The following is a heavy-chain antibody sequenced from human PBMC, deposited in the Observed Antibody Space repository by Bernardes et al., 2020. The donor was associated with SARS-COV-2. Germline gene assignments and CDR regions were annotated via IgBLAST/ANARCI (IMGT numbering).Heavy chain of an antibody. J-gene: IGHJ4*02. CDR3: AKHSGSYSFDN. CDR2: IGGSGGNT. Sequence: GGSLRLSCADSGFTFTTYAMSWVRQAPGKGLEWVSDIGGSGGNTHYTDSVKGRFTTSRDNSKNMLYLQMNSLRAEDTAVYYCAKHSGSYSFDNWGQGTLVTVSS. V-gene: IGHV3-23*01. CDR1: GFTFTTYA. D-gene: IGHD1-26*01.